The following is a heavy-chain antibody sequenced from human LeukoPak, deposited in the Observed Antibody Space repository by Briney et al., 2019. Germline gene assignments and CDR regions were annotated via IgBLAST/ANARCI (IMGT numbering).Heavy chain of an antibody. CDR1: GGSFSGYY. Sequence: PSETLSLTCAVYGGSFSGYYWSWIRQPPGQGLDCIGEINHCGSTNYNPSLKSPVPISVDTSKNQFSLELSSVTAADTAVYYRARGRDGWFDPGGQGTLVTVSS. J-gene: IGHJ5*02. D-gene: IGHD2-21*01. CDR3: ARGRDGWFDP. CDR2: INHCGST. V-gene: IGHV4-34*01.